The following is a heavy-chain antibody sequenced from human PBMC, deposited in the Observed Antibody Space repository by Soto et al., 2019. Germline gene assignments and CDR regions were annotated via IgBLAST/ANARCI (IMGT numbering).Heavy chain of an antibody. V-gene: IGHV4-39*01. Sequence: SETLSLTCTVSGGSISSSSYYWGWIRQPPGKGLEWIGSIYYSGSTYYNPSLKSRVTISVDTSKNQFSLKLSSVTAAETAVYYCSVWNYYGMDVWGQGTTVTVS. D-gene: IGHD2-8*01. CDR2: IYYSGST. J-gene: IGHJ6*02. CDR1: GGSISSSSYY. CDR3: SVWNYYGMDV.